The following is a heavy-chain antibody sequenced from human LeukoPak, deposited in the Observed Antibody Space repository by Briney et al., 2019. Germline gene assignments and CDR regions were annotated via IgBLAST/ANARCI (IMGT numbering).Heavy chain of an antibody. CDR3: TRDRDSSRTDCYNVFDL. J-gene: IGHJ3*01. CDR2: ISSDGRNK. Sequence: PGGSLRLSCAASGFSFSTYEMHWVRQAPGKGLEWVAVISSDGRNKYYADSVRGRFTISRDNSKNTLHLQMDSLRLEDTSVYYCTRDRDSSRTDCYNVFDLWGQGTMVTVSS. D-gene: IGHD2-21*02. CDR1: GFSFSTYE. V-gene: IGHV3-30*04.